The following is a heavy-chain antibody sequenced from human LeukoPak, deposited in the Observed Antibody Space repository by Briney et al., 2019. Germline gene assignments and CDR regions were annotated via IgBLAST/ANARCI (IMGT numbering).Heavy chain of an antibody. CDR1: GYTFSIYG. CDR2: INAYNGNT. D-gene: IGHD1-1*01. J-gene: IGHJ4*02. V-gene: IGHV1-18*01. CDR3: ARRQGTTLNFDY. Sequence: ASVKVSFKASGYTFSIYGFSWVRQAPGQGLEWMGWINAYNGNTNYAQNLQGRVTMTTDTSTSTAYMELRSLRSDDTAVYYCARRQGTTLNFDYWGQGTLVTVSS.